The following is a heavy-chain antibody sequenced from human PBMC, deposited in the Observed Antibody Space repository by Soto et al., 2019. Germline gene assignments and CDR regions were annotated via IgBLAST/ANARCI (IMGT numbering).Heavy chain of an antibody. CDR3: ARSLHHHLITMVRGESFPFAP. D-gene: IGHD3-10*01. Sequence: QVQLVQSGAEVKKPGSSVKVSCKASGGTFSSYTISWVRQAPGQGLEWMGRIIPILGIANYAQKFQGRVTIPPHKSTSTAYMQLSSLRSEDTAVYYCARSLHHHLITMVRGESFPFAPWGQGTLVTVSS. CDR1: GGTFSSYT. CDR2: IIPILGIA. J-gene: IGHJ5*02. V-gene: IGHV1-69*02.